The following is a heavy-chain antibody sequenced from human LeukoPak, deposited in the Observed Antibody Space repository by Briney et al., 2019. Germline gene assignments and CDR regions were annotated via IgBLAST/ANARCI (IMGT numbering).Heavy chain of an antibody. CDR2: ISYDGSNK. J-gene: IGHJ4*02. Sequence: GRSLRLSCAASGFTFSSYGMHWVRQAPGRGLEWVAVISYDGSNKYYADSVKGRFTISRDNSKNTLYLQMNSLRAEDTAVYYCAAFGNADYWGQGTLVTVYS. D-gene: IGHD4-23*01. CDR3: AAFGNADY. CDR1: GFTFSSYG. V-gene: IGHV3-30*03.